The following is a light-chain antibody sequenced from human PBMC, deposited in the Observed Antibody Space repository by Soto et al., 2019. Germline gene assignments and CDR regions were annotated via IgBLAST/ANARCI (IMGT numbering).Light chain of an antibody. CDR2: GVT. CDR3: SSYTSSRAYV. Sequence: QSALTQPASVSGSPGQSITISCTGTSSDVGAYYSVSWYQHHPGKAPKLIIYGVTNRPSGVSNRFSGSKSGNTASLTISGLQAEDEADYHCSSYTSSRAYVFGIGTKLTVL. J-gene: IGLJ1*01. V-gene: IGLV2-14*01. CDR1: SSDVGAYYS.